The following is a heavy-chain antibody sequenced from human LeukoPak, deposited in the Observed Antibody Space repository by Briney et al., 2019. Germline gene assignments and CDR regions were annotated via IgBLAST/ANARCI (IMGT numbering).Heavy chain of an antibody. CDR3: ARESVAAADIDY. Sequence: PSQTLSLTCAVSGGSISSGGYSWSWIRQPPGKGLEWIGYIYHSGSTYYNPSLKSRVTISVDRSKNQFSLKLSSVTAADTAVYYCARESVAAADIDYWGQGTLVTVSS. J-gene: IGHJ4*02. V-gene: IGHV4-30-2*01. CDR1: GGSISSGGYS. D-gene: IGHD6-13*01. CDR2: IYHSGST.